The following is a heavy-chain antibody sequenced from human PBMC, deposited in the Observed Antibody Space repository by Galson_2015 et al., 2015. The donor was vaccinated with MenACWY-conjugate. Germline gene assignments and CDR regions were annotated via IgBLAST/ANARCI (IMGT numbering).Heavy chain of an antibody. J-gene: IGHJ4*02. Sequence: SLRLSCAASGFTFSSYSMNWVRQAPGKGLEWVSYISSSSSTIYYADSVKGRFTISRDNAKNSLYLQMNSLRAEDTAVYYCARLSDFWSGFRVFDYWGQGTLVTVSS. V-gene: IGHV3-48*01. D-gene: IGHD3-3*01. CDR3: ARLSDFWSGFRVFDY. CDR1: GFTFSSYS. CDR2: ISSSSSTI.